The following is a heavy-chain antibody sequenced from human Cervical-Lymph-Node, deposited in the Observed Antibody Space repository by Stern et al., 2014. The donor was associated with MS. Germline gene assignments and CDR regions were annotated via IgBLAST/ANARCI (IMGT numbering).Heavy chain of an antibody. CDR2: IYTSGST. CDR3: ARLGIASRPYFYGMDV. V-gene: IGHV4-61*02. Sequence: QLQLQESGPGLVKPSQTLSLTCTVSGDSVSSGSHYWSWVRQPAGKGLEWIGRIYTSGSTNYSPSLKSRVTISLDTSKNQFSLKLRSVTATDTAVYYCARLGIASRPYFYGMDVWGQGTTVIVSS. CDR1: GDSVSSGSHY. J-gene: IGHJ6*02. D-gene: IGHD6-6*01.